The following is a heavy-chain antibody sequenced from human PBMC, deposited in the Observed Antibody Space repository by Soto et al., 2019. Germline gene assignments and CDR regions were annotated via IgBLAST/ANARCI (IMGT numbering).Heavy chain of an antibody. J-gene: IGHJ4*02. V-gene: IGHV4-59*01. CDR2: IYYSGST. Sequence: SETLSLTCTVSGGSISSYYWSWIRQPPGKGLEWIGYIYYSGSTNYNPSLKSRVTISVDTSKNQFSLKLSSVTAADTAVYYCARDRGYYDSSGYFDYWGQGTLVTVSS. CDR3: ARDRGYYDSSGYFDY. CDR1: GGSISSYY. D-gene: IGHD3-22*01.